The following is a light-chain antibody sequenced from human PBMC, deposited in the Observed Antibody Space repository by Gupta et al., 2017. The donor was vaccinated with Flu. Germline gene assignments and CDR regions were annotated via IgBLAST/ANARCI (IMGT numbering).Light chain of an antibody. Sequence: DIQVTQSPSSLSASVGDRVTITCRASQSISSYLNWYQQKPGKAPKLLIYAASSLHSGVPYRFSGSGAGTDFTLTISRLQPEDFAAYYCLQASRTPYTFGQGTKVEIK. CDR2: AAS. J-gene: IGKJ1*01. CDR3: LQASRTPYT. CDR1: QSISSY. V-gene: IGKV1-39*01.